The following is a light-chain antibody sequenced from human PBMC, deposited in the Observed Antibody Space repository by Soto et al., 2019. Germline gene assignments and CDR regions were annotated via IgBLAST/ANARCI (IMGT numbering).Light chain of an antibody. V-gene: IGKV3-11*01. CDR2: DAS. CDR3: QQRSSWPPT. CDR1: QSVSSY. Sequence: EIVLTQSPATPSLSPGERATLSCRASQSVSSYLAWYRQEPGQAPRLLIYDASNRATGIPARFSGSGTETDFTLTISSLEPEDFAVYYCQQRSSWPPTFGQGTRLAIK. J-gene: IGKJ5*01.